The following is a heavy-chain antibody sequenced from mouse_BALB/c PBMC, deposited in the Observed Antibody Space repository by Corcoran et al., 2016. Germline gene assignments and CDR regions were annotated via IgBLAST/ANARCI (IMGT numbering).Heavy chain of an antibody. CDR2: IYWDDDK. Sequence: QVTLKESGPGILQPSQTLSLTCSFSGFSLSTSGMGVSWIRQPSGKGLEWLAHIYWDDDKRYNPSLKSRLTISKDTSSNQVFLKITSVDTADTATYYCARRARDFSAMDYWGQGTSVTVSS. V-gene: IGHV8-12*01. J-gene: IGHJ4*01. CDR3: ARRARDFSAMDY. CDR1: GFSLSTSGMG.